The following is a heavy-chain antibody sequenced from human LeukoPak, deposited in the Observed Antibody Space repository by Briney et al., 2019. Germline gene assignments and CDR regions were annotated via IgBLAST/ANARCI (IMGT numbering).Heavy chain of an antibody. D-gene: IGHD3-10*01. J-gene: IGHJ4*02. CDR2: IKQDGSEK. Sequence: GGSLRLSCAASGFTFSSYWMSWVRQAPGKVLEWVANIKQDGSEKYYVDSVKGRFTISRDNAKNSLYLQMNSLRAEDTAVYYCARDQTLVRGVITGAEEIDYWGQGTLVTVSS. V-gene: IGHV3-7*01. CDR3: ARDQTLVRGVITGAEEIDY. CDR1: GFTFSSYW.